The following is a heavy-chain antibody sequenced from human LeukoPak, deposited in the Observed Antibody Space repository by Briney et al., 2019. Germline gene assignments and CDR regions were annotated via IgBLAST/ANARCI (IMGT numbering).Heavy chain of an antibody. CDR2: IYYSGST. Sequence: SETLSLTCTVSGGSISSYYWSWIRQPPGKGREWIGYIYYSGSTNYNPSLKSRVTISVDTSKNQFSLKLSSVTAADTAVYYCARDRGTVTKAMDVWGKGTTVTVSS. CDR1: GGSISSYY. D-gene: IGHD4-11*01. V-gene: IGHV4-59*01. J-gene: IGHJ6*03. CDR3: ARDRGTVTKAMDV.